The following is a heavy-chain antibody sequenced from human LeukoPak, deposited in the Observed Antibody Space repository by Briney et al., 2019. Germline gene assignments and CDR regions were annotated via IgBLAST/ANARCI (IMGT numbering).Heavy chain of an antibody. CDR1: GFTFSDYY. Sequence: GGSLRLSCAASGFTFSDYYMSWIRQAPGKGLEWVSYISSSSSYTNYADSVKGRFTISRDNAKNPLYLQMNSLRAEDTAVYYCARDGGYSYGFNYYYGMDVWGKGTTVTVSS. CDR3: ARDGGYSYGFNYYYGMDV. D-gene: IGHD5-18*01. J-gene: IGHJ6*04. V-gene: IGHV3-11*06. CDR2: ISSSSSYT.